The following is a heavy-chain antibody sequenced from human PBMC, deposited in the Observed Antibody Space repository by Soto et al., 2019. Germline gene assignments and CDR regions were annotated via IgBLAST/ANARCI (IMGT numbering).Heavy chain of an antibody. V-gene: IGHV3-72*01. CDR1: EFSFSDQY. CDR3: SRVYPSAKSPDY. Sequence: VQVEESGGGLVLPGGSLRLSCTVSADSEFSFSDQYMDWVRQAPGKGLEWVGRARNRVNNLSTAYAASVQGRFTISRDEYKNKVYLQMHSLKIDDTAVDYCSRVYPSAKSPDYWGQGTLVTVSS. CDR2: ARNRVNNLST. J-gene: IGHJ4*02. D-gene: IGHD2-15*01.